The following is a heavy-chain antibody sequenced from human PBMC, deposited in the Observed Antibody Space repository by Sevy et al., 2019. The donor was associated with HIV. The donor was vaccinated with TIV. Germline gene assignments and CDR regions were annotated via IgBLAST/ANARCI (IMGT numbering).Heavy chain of an antibody. CDR1: GFTFSSYS. CDR2: ISSSSSYI. J-gene: IGHJ4*02. Sequence: GGSLRHSCAASGFTFSSYSMNWVRQAPGKGLEWVSSISSSSSYIYYADSVKGRFTISRDNAKNSLYLQMNSLRAEDTAVYYCARDFLTYYDYVWGSYSYWGQGTLVTVSS. D-gene: IGHD3-16*01. CDR3: ARDFLTYYDYVWGSYSY. V-gene: IGHV3-21*01.